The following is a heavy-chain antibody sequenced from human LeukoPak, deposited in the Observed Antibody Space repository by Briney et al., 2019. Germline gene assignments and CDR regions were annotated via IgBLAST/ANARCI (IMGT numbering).Heavy chain of an antibody. CDR1: GYTFTGYY. CDR2: INPNSGGT. CDR3: ARDTPLWFKGEGAFDI. J-gene: IGHJ3*02. D-gene: IGHD3-10*01. V-gene: IGHV1-2*02. Sequence: GASVKVSCKASGYTFTGYYMHRVRQAPGQGLEWMGWINPNSGGTDYAQKFQGRVTMTRDTSKKQFSLKLSSVTAADTAVYYCARDTPLWFKGEGAFDIWGQGTMVTVSS.